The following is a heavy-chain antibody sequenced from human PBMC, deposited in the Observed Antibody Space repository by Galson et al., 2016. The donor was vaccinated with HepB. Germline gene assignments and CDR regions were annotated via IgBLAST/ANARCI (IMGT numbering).Heavy chain of an antibody. Sequence: QSGAEVKKPGESLRISCKASGYSFTNYWIGWVRQMPGEGLEWMGIIYPGDSDIRYNSSFQGQVTISADKSITTAYLQWGSLKASDSAIYFCARRDRDCSGGTCFARDFDDWGPGALVSVSS. CDR2: IYPGDSDI. V-gene: IGHV5-51*01. J-gene: IGHJ4*02. CDR3: ARRDRDCSGGTCFARDFDD. CDR1: GYSFTNYW. D-gene: IGHD2-15*01.